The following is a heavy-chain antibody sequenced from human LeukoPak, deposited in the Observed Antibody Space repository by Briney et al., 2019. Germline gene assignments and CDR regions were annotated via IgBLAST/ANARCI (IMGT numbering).Heavy chain of an antibody. CDR3: ASGETGSTLGGY. V-gene: IGHV4-59*01. D-gene: IGHD1-1*01. Sequence: SETLSLTCTVSGGPLGAYYWTWIRQPPGKGLEWIGYIYDTGNTNYNPSLKSRVTMSVDTSKNQFSLKLTSVTAADTAVYYCASGETGSTLGGYWGQGTLVTVSS. CDR1: GGPLGAYY. J-gene: IGHJ4*02. CDR2: IYDTGNT.